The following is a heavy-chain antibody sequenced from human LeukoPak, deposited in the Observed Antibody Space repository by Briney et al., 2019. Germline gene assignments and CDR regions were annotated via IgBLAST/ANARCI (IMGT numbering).Heavy chain of an antibody. V-gene: IGHV4-34*01. CDR3: ARSKARDPWFDP. D-gene: IGHD4-11*01. Sequence: SETLSLTCAVYGGSFSGYYWSWIRQPPGKGLEWIGEINHSGSTNYNPSLKRRVTISVDTSKNQFSLKLSSVTATDTSVYYCARSKARDPWFDPWGKGTLVTVSS. CDR2: INHSGST. J-gene: IGHJ5*02. CDR1: GGSFSGYY.